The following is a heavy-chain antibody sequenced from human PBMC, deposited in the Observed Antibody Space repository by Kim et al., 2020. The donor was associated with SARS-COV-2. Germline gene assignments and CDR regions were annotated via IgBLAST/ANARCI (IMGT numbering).Heavy chain of an antibody. V-gene: IGHV3-30*07. CDR3: ARDDRIAAAGTYNWFDP. J-gene: IGHJ5*02. Sequence: VKGRFTISRDNSKNTLYLQMNSLRAEDTAVYYCARDDRIAAAGTYNWFDPWGQGTLVTVSS. D-gene: IGHD6-13*01.